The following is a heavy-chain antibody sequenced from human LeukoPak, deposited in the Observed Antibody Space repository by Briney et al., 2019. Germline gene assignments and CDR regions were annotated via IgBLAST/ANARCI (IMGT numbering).Heavy chain of an antibody. D-gene: IGHD5-24*01. CDR2: IKEDGSTK. V-gene: IGHV3-7*05. CDR3: ARDTGFNTFDY. CDR1: GFTFRNFW. J-gene: IGHJ4*02. Sequence: GGSLRLSCAASGFTFRNFWMSWVRQAPGKGLEWVGNIKEDGSTKYYLDSVKGRVTISRDNARNSLHLQSDSLRAEDTAVYFCARDTGFNTFDYWGQGILVTVSS.